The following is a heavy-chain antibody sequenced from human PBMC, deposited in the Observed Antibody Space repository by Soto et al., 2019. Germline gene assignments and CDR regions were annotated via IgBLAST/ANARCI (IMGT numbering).Heavy chain of an antibody. V-gene: IGHV3-21*01. Sequence: PGGSLRLSCAASGFTFSSYRMNWVRQAPGRGLEWVSSISSAGTYKYYADSVKGRFTISRDNAKNSLYLQMSSLRAGDAAVYYCARGARIEVARDWFDPWGQGTLVTVSS. J-gene: IGHJ5*02. CDR1: GFTFSSYR. D-gene: IGHD1-26*01. CDR2: ISSAGTYK. CDR3: ARGARIEVARDWFDP.